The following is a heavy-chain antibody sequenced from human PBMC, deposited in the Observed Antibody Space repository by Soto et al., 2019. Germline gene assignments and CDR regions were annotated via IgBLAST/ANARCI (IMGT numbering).Heavy chain of an antibody. CDR3: AKDSGYNYGYFRWFDP. Sequence: TLSLTCTVSGGSISNYYWSWIRQPPGRGLEWIGHIFYSGRTNYNPALKSRVTISVDTSKSQFSLKLSSVTAADTAVYYCAKDSGYNYGYFRWFDPWGQGTLVTVSS. V-gene: IGHV4-59*01. CDR1: GGSISNYY. J-gene: IGHJ5*02. D-gene: IGHD5-18*01. CDR2: IFYSGRT.